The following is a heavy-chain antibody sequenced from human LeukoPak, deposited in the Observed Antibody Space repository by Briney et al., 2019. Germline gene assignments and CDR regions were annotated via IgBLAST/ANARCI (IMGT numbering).Heavy chain of an antibody. Sequence: GGSLRLSCAASGFVVGGNYMSWVRQAPGKGLEWVSVIYSGGSTYYADSVKGRFTISRDNSKNTLYLQMNSLRAEDTAVYYCASGMGLFDYWGQGTLVTVSS. CDR1: GFVVGGNY. CDR2: IYSGGST. V-gene: IGHV3-53*01. D-gene: IGHD5-24*01. J-gene: IGHJ4*02. CDR3: ASGMGLFDY.